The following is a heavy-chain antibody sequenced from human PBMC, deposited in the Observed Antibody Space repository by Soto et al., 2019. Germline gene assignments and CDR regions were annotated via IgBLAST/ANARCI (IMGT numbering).Heavy chain of an antibody. J-gene: IGHJ6*02. D-gene: IGHD6-13*01. CDR3: ARDKGAATRHYYYYGMDV. CDR2: IYYSGST. Sequence: QVQLQESGPGLVKPSQTLSLTCTVSGGSISSGDYYWSWIRQPPGKGLEWIGYIYYSGSTYYNPSLKSRVTISVDTSKNQGSLKLSSVTAADTAVYYCARDKGAATRHYYYYGMDVWGQGTTVTVSS. CDR1: GGSISSGDYY. V-gene: IGHV4-30-4*01.